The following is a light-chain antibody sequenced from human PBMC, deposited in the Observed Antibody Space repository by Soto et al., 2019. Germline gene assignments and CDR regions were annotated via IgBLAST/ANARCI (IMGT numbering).Light chain of an antibody. CDR1: QSISTY. CDR3: QQYNSYARWT. Sequence: DIHMTQSPSSLSASLGGRVTITXRASQSISTYLNWYQQQPGXXPKLXXXAGXSLQSGVLSRFRGSGSGREFTLTISSLQPDYFATYYCQQYNSYARWTFGQGTKVDI. V-gene: IGKV1-16*01. J-gene: IGKJ1*01. CDR2: AGX.